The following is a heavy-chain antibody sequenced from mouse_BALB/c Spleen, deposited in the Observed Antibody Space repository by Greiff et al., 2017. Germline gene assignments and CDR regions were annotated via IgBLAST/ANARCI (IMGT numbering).Heavy chain of an antibody. J-gene: IGHJ1*01. Sequence: EVKLVESGPGLVKPSQSLSLTCSVTGYSITSGYYWNWIRQFPGNKLEWMGYISYDGSNNYNPSLKNRISITRDTSKNQFFLKLNSVTTEDTATYYCAREYYYGSSPDWYFDVWGAGTTVTVSS. D-gene: IGHD1-1*01. CDR2: ISYDGSN. V-gene: IGHV3-6*02. CDR3: AREYYYGSSPDWYFDV. CDR1: GYSITSGYY.